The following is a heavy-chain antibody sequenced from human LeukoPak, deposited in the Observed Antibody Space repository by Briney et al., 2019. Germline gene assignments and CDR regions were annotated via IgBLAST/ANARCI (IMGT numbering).Heavy chain of an antibody. D-gene: IGHD3-9*01. CDR1: GGSINIYY. CDR3: ARGPLTMTRGFDP. J-gene: IGHJ5*02. V-gene: IGHV4-4*07. CDR2: IYTSGCT. Sequence: SETLSLTCTVSGGSINIYYWSWIRQPAGKGLEWIGRIYTSGCTNYNPSLKSRVTMSVDTSKNQFSLKLNSVTAADTAVYYCARGPLTMTRGFDPWGQGTLVTVSS.